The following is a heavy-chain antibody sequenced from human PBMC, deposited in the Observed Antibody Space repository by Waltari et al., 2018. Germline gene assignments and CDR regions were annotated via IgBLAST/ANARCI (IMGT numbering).Heavy chain of an antibody. CDR3: ARDFKMWWEDDYYYYYMDV. D-gene: IGHD2-21*01. Sequence: QVQLVQSGAEVKKPGSSVKVSCKASGGTFSSYAISWVRQAPGPGLEWMGGIIPILGIANYAQKFQGRVTITADESTSTAYMELSSLRSEDTAVYYCARDFKMWWEDDYYYYYMDVWGKGTTVTVSS. CDR2: IIPILGIA. J-gene: IGHJ6*03. CDR1: GGTFSSYA. V-gene: IGHV1-69*04.